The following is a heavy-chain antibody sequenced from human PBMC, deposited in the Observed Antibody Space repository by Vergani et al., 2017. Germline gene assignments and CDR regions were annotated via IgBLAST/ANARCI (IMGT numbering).Heavy chain of an antibody. J-gene: IGHJ4*02. Sequence: EVQLLESGGDLVQPGGSLRLSCAASGFTFNHYAMNWVRQAPGKGLEWVSGISGSGGSTYYAGSVKGRFTISRDSSKNTLYLQMNSLSAGDTAVYYCAKSTHRDIRFLEWLLYPFDYWGQGTLVTVSS. CDR1: GFTFNHYA. CDR2: ISGSGGST. V-gene: IGHV3-23*01. D-gene: IGHD3-3*01. CDR3: AKSTHRDIRFLEWLLYPFDY.